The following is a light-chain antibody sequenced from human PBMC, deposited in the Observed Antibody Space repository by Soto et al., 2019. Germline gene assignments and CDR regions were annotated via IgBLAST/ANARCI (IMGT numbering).Light chain of an antibody. V-gene: IGLV2-14*01. CDR3: SSYTSASTPVV. Sequence: QSALTQPASVSGSPGQSITISCTGTGSDVGGYNYVSWYQQHPGKAPKVMIYDVSNRPSGVSNRFSGSKSGNTASLTISGLQAEDEDDYYCSSYTSASTPVVFGGGTKLTVL. CDR2: DVS. CDR1: GSDVGGYNY. J-gene: IGLJ2*01.